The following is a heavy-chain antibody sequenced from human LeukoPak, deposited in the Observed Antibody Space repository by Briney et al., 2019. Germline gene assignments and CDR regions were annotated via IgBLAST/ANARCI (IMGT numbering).Heavy chain of an antibody. CDR1: GGSISSYY. J-gene: IGHJ4*02. V-gene: IGHV4-59*01. CDR2: IYYSGST. D-gene: IGHD3-10*01. Sequence: PSETLSLTCTVSGGSISSYYWSWIRQPPGQGLEWIGYIYYSGSTNYNPSLKSRVTISVDTSNNQFALKLSSVTAADTAVYYCARARWFGEFLGFDYWGQGTLVTVSS. CDR3: ARARWFGEFLGFDY.